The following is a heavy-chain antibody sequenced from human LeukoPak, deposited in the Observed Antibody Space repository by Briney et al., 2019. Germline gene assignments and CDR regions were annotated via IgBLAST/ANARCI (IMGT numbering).Heavy chain of an antibody. CDR2: INHSGST. V-gene: IGHV4-34*01. J-gene: IGHJ4*02. Sequence: GSLRLSCAASGFTFSSYAMSWVRQAPGKGLEWIGEINHSGSTNYNPSLKSRVTTSVDTSKNQFSLKLSSVTAADTAVYYCARGPYYGSGSFPYWGQGTLVTVSS. CDR1: GFTFSSYA. CDR3: ARGPYYGSGSFPY. D-gene: IGHD3-10*01.